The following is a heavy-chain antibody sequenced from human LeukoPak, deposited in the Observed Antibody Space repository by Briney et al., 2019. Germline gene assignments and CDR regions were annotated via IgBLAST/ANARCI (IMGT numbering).Heavy chain of an antibody. CDR2: ISYDGSNK. V-gene: IGHV3-30*04. CDR1: GFTFSSYA. D-gene: IGHD3-22*01. J-gene: IGHJ4*02. Sequence: GGSLRLSCAASGFTFSSYAMHWVRQAPGKGLEWVAVISYDGSNKYYADSVKGRFTISRDNSKNTLYLQMNSLRAEDTAVYYCARSYYEYYYDSSGYYRPYFDSWGQGPLVTAS. CDR3: ARSYYEYYYDSSGYYRPYFDS.